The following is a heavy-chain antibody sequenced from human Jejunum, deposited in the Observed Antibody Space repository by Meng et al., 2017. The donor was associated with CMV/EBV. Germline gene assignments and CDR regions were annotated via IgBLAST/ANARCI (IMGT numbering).Heavy chain of an antibody. J-gene: IGHJ4*02. D-gene: IGHD1-26*01. CDR3: AKGRYSGSSGYFDY. V-gene: IGHV3-9*01. CDR2: IGWNSDYI. Sequence: SGFTFDDYAMHWVLQAPGKGLEWVSGIGWNSDYIAYADSVKGRFTISRDNAKNSLYLQMDSLRTEDTALYYCAKGRYSGSSGYFDYWGQGTPVTVSS. CDR1: GFTFDDYA.